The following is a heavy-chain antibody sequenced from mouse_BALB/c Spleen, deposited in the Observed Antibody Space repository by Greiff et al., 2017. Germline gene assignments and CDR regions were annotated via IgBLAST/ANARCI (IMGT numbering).Heavy chain of an antibody. CDR3: AKKEGPYYGLYYYAMDY. J-gene: IGHJ4*01. CDR2: IWRGGST. Sequence: VQVVESGPSLVQPSQSLSITCTVSGFSLTSYGVHWVRQSPGKGLEWLGVIWRGGSTDYTAAFMSRLSITKDNSKSQVFFKMNSLQADDTAIYYCAKKEGPYYGLYYYAMDYWGQGTSVTVSS. D-gene: IGHD2-10*01. CDR1: GFSLTSYG. V-gene: IGHV2-5-1*01.